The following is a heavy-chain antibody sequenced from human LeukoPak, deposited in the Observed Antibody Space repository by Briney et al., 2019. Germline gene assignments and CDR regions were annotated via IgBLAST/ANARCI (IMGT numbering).Heavy chain of an antibody. CDR3: ARDIPMVGATHYFDY. CDR1: GGSITTYY. J-gene: IGHJ4*02. Sequence: SETLSLTCTVSGGSITTYYWSWLRQSPGRGLEWIGYIHHSVSPTYNPSLKSRVTISVDTSKNQFSLKVSSVTAADTAVYYRARDIPMVGATHYFDYWGQGTLVTVSS. V-gene: IGHV4-59*01. D-gene: IGHD1-26*01. CDR2: IHHSVSP.